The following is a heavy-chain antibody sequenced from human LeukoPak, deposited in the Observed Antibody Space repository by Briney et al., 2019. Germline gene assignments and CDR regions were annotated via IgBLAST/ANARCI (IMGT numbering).Heavy chain of an antibody. J-gene: IGHJ4*02. Sequence: GASVKVSCKASGGTFSSYAISWVRQAPGQGLEWMGRIIPIFGTANYAQKFQGRVTITTDESTSTACMELSSLRSEDTAVYYCARSSDIVVVVAATPFDYWGQGTLVTVSS. V-gene: IGHV1-69*05. CDR1: GGTFSSYA. CDR3: ARSSDIVVVVAATPFDY. D-gene: IGHD2-15*01. CDR2: IIPIFGTA.